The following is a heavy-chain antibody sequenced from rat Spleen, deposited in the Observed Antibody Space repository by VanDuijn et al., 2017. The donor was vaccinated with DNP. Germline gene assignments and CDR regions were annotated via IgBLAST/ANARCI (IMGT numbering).Heavy chain of an antibody. Sequence: QVQLKESGPGLVQPSQTLSLTCTVSGFSLTSYGVSWVRQPPGKGLEWIGAVWSGGNSDYNSGLKSRLSISRDTSKSQVLLRMNGLQTEDTAIYFCTSSYIYYWGQGVMVTVSS. D-gene: IGHD1-2*01. CDR1: GFSLTSYG. J-gene: IGHJ2*01. CDR2: VWSGGNS. CDR3: TSSYIYY. V-gene: IGHV2-15*01.